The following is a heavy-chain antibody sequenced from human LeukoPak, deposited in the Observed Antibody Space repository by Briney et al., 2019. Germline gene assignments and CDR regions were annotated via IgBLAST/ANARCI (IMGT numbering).Heavy chain of an antibody. CDR1: GFTLRSYA. Sequence: PGGSLRLSCAASGFTLRSYAMGWVRQAPGKGLEWVSAISGSGGSTYYADSVKGRFTISRDNAKNSLYLQMNSLRAEDTAVYYCARGGSYCSGGSCYFDYWGQGTLVTVSS. V-gene: IGHV3-23*01. D-gene: IGHD2-15*01. CDR3: ARGGSYCSGGSCYFDY. CDR2: ISGSGGST. J-gene: IGHJ4*02.